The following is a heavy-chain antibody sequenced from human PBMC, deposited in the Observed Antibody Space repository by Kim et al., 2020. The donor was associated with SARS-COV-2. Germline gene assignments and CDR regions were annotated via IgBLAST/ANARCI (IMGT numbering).Heavy chain of an antibody. Sequence: PSLQSRVTLSVDTSKNQFSLNLSSLTAADTAVYYCAVDGSGSYYSGGSDYWGQGMLVTVSS. CDR3: AVDGSGSYYSGGSDY. V-gene: IGHV4-30-2*04. J-gene: IGHJ4*02. D-gene: IGHD3-10*01.